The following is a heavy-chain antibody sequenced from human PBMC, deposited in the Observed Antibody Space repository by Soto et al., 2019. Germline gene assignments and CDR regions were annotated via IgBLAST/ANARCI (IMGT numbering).Heavy chain of an antibody. V-gene: IGHV2-70*01. CDR1: GFSLSTSGMC. CDR2: IDWDDDK. Sequence: GHTLVNPTQTLTLTCTFSGFSLSTSGMCVSWLRQPPGKALEWLALIDWDDDKYYSTSLKTRLTISKDTSKNQVVLTVTNMDPVDTATYFCARLSYRSFNFDYWGQGTLVTVSS. CDR3: ARLSYRSFNFDY. J-gene: IGHJ4*02. D-gene: IGHD3-16*02.